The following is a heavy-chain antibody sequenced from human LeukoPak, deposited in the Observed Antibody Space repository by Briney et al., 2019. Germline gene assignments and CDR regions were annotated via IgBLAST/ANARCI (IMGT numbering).Heavy chain of an antibody. J-gene: IGHJ5*02. CDR2: INLIGGLT. D-gene: IGHD6-19*01. CDR1: GYTFTSYY. CDR3: AREVAVAGGNWFDP. Sequence: ASVKVSCKASGYTFTSYYIHWLRQAPGQGPEWMGMINLIGGLTHYAPKFQGRVTMTRDTSTSTVYMELSSLGSEDTAVYYCAREVAVAGGNWFDPWGQGTLVTVSS. V-gene: IGHV1-46*01.